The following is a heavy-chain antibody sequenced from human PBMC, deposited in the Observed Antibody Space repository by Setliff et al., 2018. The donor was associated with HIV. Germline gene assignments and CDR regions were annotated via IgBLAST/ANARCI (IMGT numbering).Heavy chain of an antibody. V-gene: IGHV4-34*01. CDR2: INHRGST. J-gene: IGHJ4*02. CDR3: ARSYYDSSGYYSVDY. CDR1: GGSFSGYY. Sequence: SETLSLTCAVYGGSFSGYYWSWVRQPPGKGLEWIGEINHRGSTNYNPSLKSRVTISADTSKNQFSLKLSSVTAADTAVYYCARSYYDSSGYYSVDYWGQGTLVTVSS. D-gene: IGHD3-22*01.